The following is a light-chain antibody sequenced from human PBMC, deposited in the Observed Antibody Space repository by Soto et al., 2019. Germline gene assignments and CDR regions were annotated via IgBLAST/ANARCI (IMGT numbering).Light chain of an antibody. Sequence: DIQMTQSPSSVASSVGDRVTITCRASQGMSSWLAWYQQKPGKAPKLLIYAASSLKSGVPSRFSGSESGGAFTLAICRLQTEDVATYYSQRSNSFLLNFGGGTK. CDR1: QGMSSW. CDR2: AAS. V-gene: IGKV1-12*01. CDR3: QRSNSFLLN. J-gene: IGKJ4*01.